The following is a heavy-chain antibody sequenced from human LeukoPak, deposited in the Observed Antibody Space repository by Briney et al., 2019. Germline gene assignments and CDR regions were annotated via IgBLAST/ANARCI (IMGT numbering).Heavy chain of an antibody. D-gene: IGHD3-3*01. CDR2: IIPIFGTA. J-gene: IGHJ6*03. CDR1: GGTFSSYA. CDR3: ARQGEYYDFWSGYKKHCYYYYMDV. Sequence: SVKVSCKASGGTFSSYAISWVRQAPGQGLEWMGGIIPIFGTANYAQKFQGRVTITADESTSTAYMELSSLRSEDTAVYYCARQGEYYDFWSGYKKHCYYYYMDVWGKGTTVTVSS. V-gene: IGHV1-69*13.